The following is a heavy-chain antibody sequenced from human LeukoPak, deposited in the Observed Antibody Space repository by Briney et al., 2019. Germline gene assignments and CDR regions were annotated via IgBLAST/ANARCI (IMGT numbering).Heavy chain of an antibody. J-gene: IGHJ3*02. CDR3: ATDRELSSAFDI. D-gene: IGHD1-26*01. CDR2: FDPEDGET. Sequence: GASVKVSCKVSVYTLTELSMHWVRQAPGKGLEWMGGFDPEDGETIYAQKFQGRVTMTEDTSTDTAYMELSSLRSEDTAVYYCATDRELSSAFDIWGQGTMVTVSS. CDR1: VYTLTELS. V-gene: IGHV1-24*01.